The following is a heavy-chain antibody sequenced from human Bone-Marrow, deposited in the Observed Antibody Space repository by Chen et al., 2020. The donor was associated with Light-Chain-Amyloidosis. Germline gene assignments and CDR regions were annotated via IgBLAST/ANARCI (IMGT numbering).Heavy chain of an antibody. V-gene: IGHV4-31*03. J-gene: IGHJ4*02. Sequence: QVHRQESGPGLVNLSQTLSPPCPVPGDPLAGGNYYWSWIRQHPGKGLEWIGYIYFSVNAYYNPSLQSRVTISLDTFNNQFSLRLSSVTAADTAVYYCARADYIDRSFDYWGQGILVTVSS. CDR2: IYFSVNA. CDR1: GDPLAGGNYY. D-gene: IGHD4-4*01. CDR3: ARADYIDRSFDY.